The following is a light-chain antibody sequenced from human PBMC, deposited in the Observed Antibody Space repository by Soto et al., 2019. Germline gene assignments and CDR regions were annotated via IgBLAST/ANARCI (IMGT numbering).Light chain of an antibody. CDR2: PAS. CDR1: QDISTS. CDR3: QHLRTYTFS. V-gene: IGKV1-9*01. J-gene: IGKJ2*03. Sequence: DIQLTQSPSFLSASVGDRVTVSCRARQDISTSLAWFQQKAGKVPQLLVYPASTLQDGVPSRFSGSGSMTYFPLTINPLQAEDFATYPCQHLRTYTFSFGHGTKVDI.